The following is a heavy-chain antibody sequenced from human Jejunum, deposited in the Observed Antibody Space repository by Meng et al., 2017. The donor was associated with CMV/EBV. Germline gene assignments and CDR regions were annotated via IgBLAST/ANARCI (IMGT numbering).Heavy chain of an antibody. CDR2: INVNSGET. D-gene: IGHD2-2*02. J-gene: IGHJ4*02. V-gene: IGHV1-2*02. CDR3: VREGYFCSSSSCYKSFDY. CDR1: FPDSF. Sequence: FPDSFLRWVRQAPGQGLEWVGLINVNSGETSSAQNLQGRVTMTRDTSISTVYMDLSRLRSDDTALYYCVREGYFCSSSSCYKSFDYWGQGTLVTVSS.